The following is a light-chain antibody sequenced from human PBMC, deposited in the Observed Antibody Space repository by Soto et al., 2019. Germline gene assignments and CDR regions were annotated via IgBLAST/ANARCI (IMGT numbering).Light chain of an antibody. V-gene: IGKV3-11*01. CDR3: QQRINWPLT. CDR1: QSVSNNY. CDR2: DAS. J-gene: IGKJ4*01. Sequence: IVFSHTPSTLSLSPGERATLSCRSSQSVSNNYLAWYQQKPGQAPRLLIYDASNRATGIPARFGGSGSGTDFTLTISSLETEDFTLYYCQQRINWPLTFGGGTKVEIK.